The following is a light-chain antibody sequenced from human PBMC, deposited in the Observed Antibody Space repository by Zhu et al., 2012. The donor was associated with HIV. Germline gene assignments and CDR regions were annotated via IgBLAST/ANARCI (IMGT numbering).Light chain of an antibody. CDR1: QGMSSY. Sequence: DTQLTQSPSFLSASVGDRVTITCRASQGMSSYLAWYQQKPGEAPKLLIYAASTLQSGVPSRFSGSGSETEFTLTISSLQPEDFATYYCQQLNIYPLTFGGGYQGGYQT. CDR2: AAS. CDR3: QQLNIYPLT. V-gene: IGKV1-9*01. J-gene: IGKJ4*01.